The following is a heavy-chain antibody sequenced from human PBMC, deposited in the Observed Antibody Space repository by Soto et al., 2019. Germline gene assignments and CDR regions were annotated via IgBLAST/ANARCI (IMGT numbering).Heavy chain of an antibody. CDR3: ARLYYYDSSGLDY. V-gene: IGHV3-33*01. CDR2: IWYDGSNK. D-gene: IGHD3-22*01. J-gene: IGHJ4*02. CDR1: GCTFSSYG. Sequence: GXLRLSCAASGCTFSSYGMHWVRQAPGKGLEWVAVIWYDGSNKYYADSVKGRFTISRDNSKNTLYLQMNSLRAEDTAVYYCARLYYYDSSGLDYWGQGTLVTVSS.